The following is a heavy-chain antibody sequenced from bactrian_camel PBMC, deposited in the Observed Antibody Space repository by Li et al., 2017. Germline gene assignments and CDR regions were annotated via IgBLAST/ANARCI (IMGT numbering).Heavy chain of an antibody. CDR1: GYTVSSTR. Sequence: HVQLVESGGGSVQAGGSLRLSCAASGYTVSSTRMGWFRRLPGQEREGVAAIAGDGRTDYADSVRGRFTISRDNAKNTLYLEMNSLETEDTAVYYCATSRVGPFGYWGQGTQVTVS. CDR3: ATSRVGPFGY. V-gene: IGHV3S53*01. CDR2: IAGDGRT. J-gene: IGHJ6*01.